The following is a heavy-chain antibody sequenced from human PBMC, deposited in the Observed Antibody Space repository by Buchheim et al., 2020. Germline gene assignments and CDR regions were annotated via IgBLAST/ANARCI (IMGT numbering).Heavy chain of an antibody. J-gene: IGHJ4*02. CDR3: ASCTIFGRRNDFDY. V-gene: IGHV3-74*01. D-gene: IGHD3-3*01. CDR1: GITFSSYW. Sequence: EVQLVESGGGLVQPGGSLRLSCAASGITFSSYWMHWVRQVPGKGLVWVSRINSDGRSTNYADSVKGRFSISRDNAKNTLYLQMNSLRAEDTAVYYCASCTIFGRRNDFDYWGQGTL. CDR2: INSDGRST.